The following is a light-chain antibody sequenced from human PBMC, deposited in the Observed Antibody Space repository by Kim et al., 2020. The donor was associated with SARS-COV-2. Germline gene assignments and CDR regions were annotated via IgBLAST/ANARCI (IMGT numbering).Light chain of an antibody. J-gene: IGLJ3*02. Sequence: SYELTQPPSVSVAPGKTARITCGGNNIGNKSVHWYQQKPGQAPVLVIYYDSDRPSGIPERFSGYNSGNTATLTISRVEAGDEADYYCQVWDSSSDHWVFGGGTQLTVL. V-gene: IGLV3-21*04. CDR1: NIGNKS. CDR3: QVWDSSSDHWV. CDR2: YDS.